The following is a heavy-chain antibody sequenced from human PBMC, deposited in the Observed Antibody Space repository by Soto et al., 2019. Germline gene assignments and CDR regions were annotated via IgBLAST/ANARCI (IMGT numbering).Heavy chain of an antibody. V-gene: IGHV3-21*01. CDR2: ISSSSSYI. CDR3: ARAQTYYDYVWGSSAGAFDI. CDR1: GFTFSSYS. D-gene: IGHD3-16*01. J-gene: IGHJ3*02. Sequence: GGSLRLSCAASGFTFSSYSMNWVRQAPGKGLEWVSSISSSSSYIYYADSVKGRFTISRDNAKNSLYLQMNSLRAEDTAVYYCARAQTYYDYVWGSSAGAFDIWGQGTMVTVSS.